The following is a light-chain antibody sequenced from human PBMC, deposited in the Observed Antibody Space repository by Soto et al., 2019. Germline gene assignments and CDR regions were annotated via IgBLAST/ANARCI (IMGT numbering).Light chain of an antibody. CDR2: GAS. J-gene: IGKJ1*01. CDR3: QQRSNWPWT. CDR1: QSVSGTY. V-gene: IGKV3D-20*02. Sequence: EIVLTQSPVTLSLSPGERATLSCRASQSVSGTYLAWYQQKPGRAPRLLIFGASNRAAGIPDRFSGSGSGTDFTLTISSLEPEDFAVYYCQQRSNWPWTFGQGTKVEIK.